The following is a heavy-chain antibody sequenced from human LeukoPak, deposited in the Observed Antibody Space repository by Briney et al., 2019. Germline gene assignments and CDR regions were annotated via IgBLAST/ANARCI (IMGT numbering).Heavy chain of an antibody. CDR2: IYYSGST. CDR1: GGSISSSSYY. D-gene: IGHD3-9*01. Sequence: PSETLSLTCTVSGGSISSSSYYWGWIRQPPGKGLEWIGSIYYSGSTYYNPSLKSRVTISVDTSKNQFSLKLSSVTAADTAVYYCARGDPVLRYFDWVDPWGQGTLVTVSS. V-gene: IGHV4-39*07. J-gene: IGHJ5*02. CDR3: ARGDPVLRYFDWVDP.